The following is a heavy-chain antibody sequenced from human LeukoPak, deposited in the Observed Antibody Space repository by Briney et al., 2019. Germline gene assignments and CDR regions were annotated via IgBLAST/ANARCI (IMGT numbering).Heavy chain of an antibody. CDR1: GFTFSSYD. V-gene: IGHV3-23*01. J-gene: IGHJ4*02. CDR2: IIGSGGST. CDR3: AKGTYYYDSSGYYGGYYFDY. D-gene: IGHD3-22*01. Sequence: GGTLRLSCAVSGFTFSSYDMSWVRQAPGKGLEWVSAIIGSGGSTYYADSVKGRFTISRDNSKNTLYLQMNSLRAEDTAVYYCAKGTYYYDSSGYYGGYYFDYWGQGTLVTVSS.